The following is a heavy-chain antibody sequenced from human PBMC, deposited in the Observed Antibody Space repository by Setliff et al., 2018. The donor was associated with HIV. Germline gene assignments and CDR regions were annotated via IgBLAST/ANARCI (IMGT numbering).Heavy chain of an antibody. CDR3: ARDVGYCTATSCQTGFDY. Sequence: ASVKVSCKASTNTFLNYGISRVRQAPGQGLEWMGWISVHNDNSNYAQRFRDRVTMTTDIPTSTAYMELRGLRSDDTAVYYCARDVGYCTATSCQTGFDYWGQGTLVTVSS. CDR2: ISVHNDNS. J-gene: IGHJ4*02. D-gene: IGHD2-8*02. CDR1: TNTFLNYG. V-gene: IGHV1-18*01.